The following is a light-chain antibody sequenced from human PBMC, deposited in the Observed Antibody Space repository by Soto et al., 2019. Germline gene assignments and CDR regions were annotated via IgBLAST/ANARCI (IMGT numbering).Light chain of an antibody. CDR2: AAS. CDR1: QGISSW. V-gene: IGKV1-12*01. CDR3: QQADTFPLT. Sequence: DTQMTQSPSSVSASVGDRVTITCRASQGISSWVAWYRQKPGKAPNLLIYAASSLQSGVPSRFSGSGSGTEFTLTISSLQPEDFATYYCQQADTFPLTFGGGTKVEIK. J-gene: IGKJ4*01.